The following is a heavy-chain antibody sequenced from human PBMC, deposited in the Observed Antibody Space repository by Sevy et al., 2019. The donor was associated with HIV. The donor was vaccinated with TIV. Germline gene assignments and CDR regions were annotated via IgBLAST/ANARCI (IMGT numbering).Heavy chain of an antibody. CDR2: IKKDGSKK. CDR3: ARLKLHYDPYYFDL. D-gene: IGHD3-16*01. J-gene: IGHJ4*02. V-gene: IGHV3-7*01. CDR1: GFTFSDYW. Sequence: GESLKISCAASGFTFSDYWMSWVRQAPEKGLEWVANIKKDGSKKYYVDSVKGRFMMSRDNAKNSLYLEMSSLRAEDTAVYYCARLKLHYDPYYFDLWGQGTLVTVSS.